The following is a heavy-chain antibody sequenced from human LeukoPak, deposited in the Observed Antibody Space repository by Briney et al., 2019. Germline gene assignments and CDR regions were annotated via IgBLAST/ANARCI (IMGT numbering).Heavy chain of an antibody. Sequence: GGSLRLSCAASGFTFSSYAMSWVRQAPGKGLEWASAISGSGGSTYYADSVKGRFTISRDNSKNTLYLQMNSLRAEDTAVYYCATDTRPYDFWSGYQGLFDYWGQGTLVTVSS. CDR2: ISGSGGST. CDR3: ATDTRPYDFWSGYQGLFDY. V-gene: IGHV3-23*01. D-gene: IGHD3-3*01. CDR1: GFTFSSYA. J-gene: IGHJ4*02.